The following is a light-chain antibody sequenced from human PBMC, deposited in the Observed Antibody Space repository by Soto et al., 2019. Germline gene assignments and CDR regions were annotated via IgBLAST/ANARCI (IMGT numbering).Light chain of an antibody. CDR2: DAS. Sequence: EIVLTQSPATLSLSPGERANISCRASQSVTTYLAWYQQKPGQAPRLLISDASDRATGIPARFSGSGSGTDFTLTISSLEPEDFAVYYCQQRSNWPPSITFGQGTRLEIK. CDR1: QSVTTY. V-gene: IGKV3-11*01. J-gene: IGKJ5*01. CDR3: QQRSNWPPSIT.